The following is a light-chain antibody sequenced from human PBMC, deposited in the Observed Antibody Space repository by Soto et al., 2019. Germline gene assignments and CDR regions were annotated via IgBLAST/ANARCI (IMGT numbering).Light chain of an antibody. Sequence: ETVLTQSPATLSLSPGERATLSCRASQSVSIYLAWYHQKPGQAPRLLIYDASKRAPGIPARFSGSGSGTGFTLTISSLEPEDFGVYYCQQRSNWVFGPGTKVDIK. CDR3: QQRSNWV. CDR1: QSVSIY. CDR2: DAS. J-gene: IGKJ3*01. V-gene: IGKV3-11*01.